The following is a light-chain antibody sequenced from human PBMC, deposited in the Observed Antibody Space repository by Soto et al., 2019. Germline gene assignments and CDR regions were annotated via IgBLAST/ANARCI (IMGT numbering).Light chain of an antibody. CDR2: EDT. J-gene: IGLJ1*01. V-gene: IGLV2-23*01. CDR3: CSYAGSSTYV. Sequence: QSALTQPASVSGSAGQSITISCTGTSSDVGNYKLVSWYLHHPGKAPKLLIYEDTTRPSGVSNRFACSRSGNTAALTVSGRQAEDETDYYCCSYAGSSTYVFGTGTKLTVL. CDR1: SSDVGNYKL.